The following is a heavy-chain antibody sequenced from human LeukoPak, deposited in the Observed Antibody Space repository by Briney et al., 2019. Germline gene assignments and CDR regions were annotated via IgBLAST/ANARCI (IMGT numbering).Heavy chain of an antibody. CDR2: IYYSGST. D-gene: IGHD2-15*01. CDR3: AREVASPGGYDY. CDR1: DGSISSGDYY. J-gene: IGHJ4*02. Sequence: SETLSLTCTVSDGSISSGDYYWSWIRQPPGKGLEWIGYIYYSGSTYYNPSLKSRVTISVDTSKSQFSLKLSSVTAADTAVYYCAREVASPGGYDYWGQGTLVTVSS. V-gene: IGHV4-30-4*01.